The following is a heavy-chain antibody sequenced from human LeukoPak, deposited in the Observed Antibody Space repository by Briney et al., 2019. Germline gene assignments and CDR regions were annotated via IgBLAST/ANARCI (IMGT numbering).Heavy chain of an antibody. CDR3: ARASGSYAFDI. CDR2: IYHSGST. J-gene: IGHJ3*02. D-gene: IGHD3-10*01. Sequence: SETLSLTCAVSGGSISRGGYSWSWIRQPPGKGLEWIGYIYHSGSTYYNPSLKSRVTISVDRSKNQFSLKLSSVTAADTAVYYCARASGSYAFDIWGQGTMVTVSS. CDR1: GGSISRGGYS. V-gene: IGHV4-30-2*01.